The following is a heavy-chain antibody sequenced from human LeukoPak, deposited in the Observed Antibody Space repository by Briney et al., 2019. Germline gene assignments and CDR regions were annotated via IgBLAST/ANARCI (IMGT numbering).Heavy chain of an antibody. J-gene: IGHJ4*02. D-gene: IGHD4-23*01. CDR1: GFTFSSYS. Sequence: GGSLRLSCAASGFTFSSYSMNWVRQAPGKGLEWVSYISSSSNTIQYADSVKGRFTISRDNAKNSQHLQMNSLRAEDTAVYYCARDPPATVVNQTDWGQGTLVTVSS. CDR3: ARDPPATVVNQTD. CDR2: ISSSSNTI. V-gene: IGHV3-48*04.